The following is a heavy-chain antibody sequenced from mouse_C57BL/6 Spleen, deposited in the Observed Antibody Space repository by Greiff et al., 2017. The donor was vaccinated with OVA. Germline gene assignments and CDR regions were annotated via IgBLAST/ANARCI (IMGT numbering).Heavy chain of an antibody. CDR3: ARRPGDGDYFDY. Sequence: VHVKQSGPELVKPGASVKIPCKASGYTFTDYNMDWVKQSHGKSLEWIGDINPNNGGTIYNQKFKGKATLTVDKSSSTAYMELRSLTSEDTAVYYCARRPGDGDYFDYWGQGTTLTVSS. D-gene: IGHD3-3*01. J-gene: IGHJ2*01. CDR1: GYTFTDYN. V-gene: IGHV1-18*01. CDR2: INPNNGGT.